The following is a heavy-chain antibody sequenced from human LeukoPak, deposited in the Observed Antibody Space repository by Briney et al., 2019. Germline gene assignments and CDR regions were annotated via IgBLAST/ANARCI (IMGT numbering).Heavy chain of an antibody. CDR1: GFTFSTYG. J-gene: IGHJ4*02. V-gene: IGHV3-30*02. CDR3: AKKGQADDDGKPD. Sequence: GGSLRLSCAASGFTFSTYGMHWVRQAPGKGLEWVAFIRYGGSNKYYADSVKGRFTISRDNSKNTLYLQMNNLRVDDSAVYYCAKKGQADDDGKPDWGQGTLVTVSS. CDR2: IRYGGSNK. D-gene: IGHD1-1*01.